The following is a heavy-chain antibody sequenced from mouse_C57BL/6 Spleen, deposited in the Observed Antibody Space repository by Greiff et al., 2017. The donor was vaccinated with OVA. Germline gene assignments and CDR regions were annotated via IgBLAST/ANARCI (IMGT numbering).Heavy chain of an antibody. CDR2: ISSGGDYI. V-gene: IGHV5-9-1*02. D-gene: IGHD1-1*01. J-gene: IGHJ2*01. CDR1: GFTFSSYA. CDR3: TRVYYYGSSLFDY. Sequence: EVMLVESGAGLVKPGGSLKLSCAASGFTFSSYAMSWVRQTPEKRLEWVAYISSGGDYIYYADTVKGRFTISRDNARNTLYLQMSSLKSEDTAMYYCTRVYYYGSSLFDYWGQGTTLTVSS.